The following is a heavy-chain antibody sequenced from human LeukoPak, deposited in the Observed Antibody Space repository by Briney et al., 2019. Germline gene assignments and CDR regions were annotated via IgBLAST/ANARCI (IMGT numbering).Heavy chain of an antibody. D-gene: IGHD3-10*01. J-gene: IGHJ3*02. CDR1: EFTFSSYA. CDR2: IYSGGST. V-gene: IGHV3-66*01. CDR3: ARGYYYGSGSYYPYAFDI. Sequence: GGSLRLSCAASEFTFSSYAMSWVRQAPGKGLEWVSVIYSGGSTYYADSVKGRFTISRDNSKNTLYLQMNSLRAEDTAVYYCARGYYYGSGSYYPYAFDIWGQGTMVTVSS.